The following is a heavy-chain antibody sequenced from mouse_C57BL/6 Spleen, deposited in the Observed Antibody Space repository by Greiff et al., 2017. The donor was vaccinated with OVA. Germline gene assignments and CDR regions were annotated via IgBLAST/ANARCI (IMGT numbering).Heavy chain of an antibody. CDR3: ARHEAYYGSSYWYFDV. CDR2: ISSGGSYP. CDR1: GFTFSSYA. D-gene: IGHD1-1*01. J-gene: IGHJ1*03. Sequence: EVKLVESGGDLVKPGGSLKLSCAASGFTFSSYAMSWVRQTPDKRLEWVATISSGGSYPYYPASVKGRFTISRDNAKNTLYLQMSSLKSEDTAMYYCARHEAYYGSSYWYFDVWGTGTTVTVSS. V-gene: IGHV5-6*01.